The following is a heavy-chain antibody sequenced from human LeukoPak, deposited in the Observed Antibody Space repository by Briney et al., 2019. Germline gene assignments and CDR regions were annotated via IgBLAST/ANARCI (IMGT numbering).Heavy chain of an antibody. V-gene: IGHV3-21*01. Sequence: PGGSLRLSCAASGFTFSSYSMSWVRQAPGKGLEWVSSISSSSSYIYYADSVKGRFTISRDNAKNSLYLQMNSLRAEDTAVYYCASVLLWFGELFGFDPWGQGTLVTVSS. D-gene: IGHD3-10*01. CDR1: GFTFSSYS. CDR2: ISSSSSYI. J-gene: IGHJ5*02. CDR3: ASVLLWFGELFGFDP.